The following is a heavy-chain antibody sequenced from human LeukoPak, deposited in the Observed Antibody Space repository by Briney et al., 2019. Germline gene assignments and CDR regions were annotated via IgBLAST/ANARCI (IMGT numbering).Heavy chain of an antibody. J-gene: IGHJ4*02. CDR3: AREGMYYYDSSGLTDY. CDR2: ISSSSSYI. V-gene: IGHV3-21*01. D-gene: IGHD3-22*01. Sequence: GGSLRLSCAASGFTFSSYSMNWVRQAPGKGLEWVSSISSSSSYIYYADSVKGRFTISRDNAKNSLYLQMNSLRAEDTAVYYCAREGMYYYDSSGLTDYWGQGTLVTVSS. CDR1: GFTFSSYS.